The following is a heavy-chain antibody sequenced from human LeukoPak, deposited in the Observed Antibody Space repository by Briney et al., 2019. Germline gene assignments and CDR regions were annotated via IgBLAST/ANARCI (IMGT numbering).Heavy chain of an antibody. V-gene: IGHV3-66*01. CDR1: GFTFSSYS. D-gene: IGHD6-19*01. CDR2: IYSGGDT. J-gene: IGHJ4*02. Sequence: GGSLRLSCAASGFTFSSYSMNWVRQAPGKGLEWVSVIYSGGDTYYADSVKGRFTISRDNSKNMIYLEMSSLKAEDTAVYYCAKERNLEIAVAGTIFDYWGQGTLVTVSS. CDR3: AKERNLEIAVAGTIFDY.